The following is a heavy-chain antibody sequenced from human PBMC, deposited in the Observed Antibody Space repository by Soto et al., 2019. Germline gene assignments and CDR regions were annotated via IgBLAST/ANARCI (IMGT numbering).Heavy chain of an antibody. D-gene: IGHD1-1*01. CDR2: IISMFGAA. V-gene: IGHV1-69*01. CDR3: ARGGKERFRGSGMDV. J-gene: IGHJ6*02. Sequence: QVQLVQSGAEVKKPGSSVKVSCKASGGTFSSYAISWVRQAPGQGLEWMGEIISMFGAAMYGQKFQGRVKITADESASTAYMEMRRLRSEDTAVYYCARGGKERFRGSGMDVWGQGTTVTVS. CDR1: GGTFSSYA.